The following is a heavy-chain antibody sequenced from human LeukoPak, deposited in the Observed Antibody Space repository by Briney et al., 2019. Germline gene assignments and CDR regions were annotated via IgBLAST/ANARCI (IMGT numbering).Heavy chain of an antibody. V-gene: IGHV4-4*07. CDR1: GGSISSYY. CDR2: IYTSGST. CDR3: ARASNSSSWYSSLIY. Sequence: SETLSLTCTVSGGSISSYYWSWIRQPAGKGLEWIGRIYTSGSTNYNPSLKSRVTMSVDTSKNQFSLKLSSVTAADTAVYYCARASNSSSWYSSLIYWGQGTLVTVSS. J-gene: IGHJ4*02. D-gene: IGHD6-13*01.